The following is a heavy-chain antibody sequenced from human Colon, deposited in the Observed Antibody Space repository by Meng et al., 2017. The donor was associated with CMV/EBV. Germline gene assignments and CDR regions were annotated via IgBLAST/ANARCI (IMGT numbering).Heavy chain of an antibody. D-gene: IGHD2-2*01. J-gene: IGHJ5*02. CDR1: GGTFSSYA. CDR2: IIPILGIA. CDR3: ARKGDCSSTSCYLGP. V-gene: IGHV1-69*10. Sequence: SGGTFSSYAISWVRQAPGQGLEWMGGIIPILGIANYAQKFQGRVTITADKSTSTAYMELSSLRSEDTAVYYCARKGDCSSTSCYLGPWGQGTLVTVSS.